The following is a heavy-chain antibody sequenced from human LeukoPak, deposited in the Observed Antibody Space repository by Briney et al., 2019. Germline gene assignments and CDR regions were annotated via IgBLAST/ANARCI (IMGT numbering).Heavy chain of an antibody. J-gene: IGHJ5*02. D-gene: IGHD5-18*01. CDR1: GGSISSYY. CDR3: ARGNTGYSYALNWFDP. Sequence: SETLSLTCTVSGGSISSYYWSWIRQPPGKGLEWIGYIYYSGSTNYNPSLKSRVTISVDTSKNQFSLKLSSVTAADTAVYYCARGNTGYSYALNWFDPWGQGTLVTVSS. V-gene: IGHV4-59*01. CDR2: IYYSGST.